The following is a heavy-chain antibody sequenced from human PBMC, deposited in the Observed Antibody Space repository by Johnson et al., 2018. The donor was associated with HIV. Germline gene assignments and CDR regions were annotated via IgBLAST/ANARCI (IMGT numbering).Heavy chain of an antibody. CDR1: GFTFSSYG. J-gene: IGHJ3*02. CDR3: ARERGYFGNPAFDI. CDR2: IRYDGSYK. V-gene: IGHV3-30*02. D-gene: IGHD4-23*01. Sequence: QVQLVESGGGVVQPGGSLRLSCAASGFTFSSYGMHWVRQAPGKGLEWVAFIRYDGSYKYYADSVKGRFTISRDNSKNTLYLQMNSLRTEDTAMYYCARERGYFGNPAFDIWGQGTMVTVSS.